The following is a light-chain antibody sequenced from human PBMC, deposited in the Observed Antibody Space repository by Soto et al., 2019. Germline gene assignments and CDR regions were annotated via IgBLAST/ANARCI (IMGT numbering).Light chain of an antibody. CDR1: ESVHKW. J-gene: IGKJ1*01. CDR3: QQYHGSSLT. Sequence: DIEMTQSPPALSASVGDRVTITCRASESVHKWLACYQHKVGKAPKVLIYDASTLETGVPSRFSGSGSGTEFALAISSLQPNDSATYFCQQYHGSSLTFAQGTKVDIK. V-gene: IGKV1-5*01. CDR2: DAS.